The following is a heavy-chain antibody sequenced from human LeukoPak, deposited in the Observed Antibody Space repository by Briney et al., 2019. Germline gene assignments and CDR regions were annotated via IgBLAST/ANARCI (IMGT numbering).Heavy chain of an antibody. CDR2: ISAYNGNT. D-gene: IGHD3-10*01. CDR1: GYTFTSYG. CDR3: ARDYYGSKSSSFDP. Sequence: ASVKVSCKASGYTFTSYGISWVRQAPGQGLEWMGWISAYNGNTNYAQKLQGRVTMTTDTSTSTAYMELTSLRYADTAVYYCARDYYGSKSSSFDPWGQGTLVTVSS. J-gene: IGHJ5*02. V-gene: IGHV1-18*01.